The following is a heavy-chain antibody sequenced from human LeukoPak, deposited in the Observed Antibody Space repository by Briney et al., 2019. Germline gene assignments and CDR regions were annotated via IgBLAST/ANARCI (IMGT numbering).Heavy chain of an antibody. Sequence: GGSLRLSCAASGFTFSSYAMSWVRRAPGKGLEWVSAISGSGGSTYYADSVKGRFTISRDNSKNTLYLQMNSLRAEDTAVYYCAKDRYCSSTSCRELDYWGQGTLVTVSS. CDR2: ISGSGGST. V-gene: IGHV3-23*01. CDR3: AKDRYCSSTSCRELDY. D-gene: IGHD2-2*01. CDR1: GFTFSSYA. J-gene: IGHJ4*02.